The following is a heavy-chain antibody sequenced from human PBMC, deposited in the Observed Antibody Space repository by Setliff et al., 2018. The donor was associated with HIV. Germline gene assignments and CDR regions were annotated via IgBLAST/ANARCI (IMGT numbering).Heavy chain of an antibody. V-gene: IGHV1-46*01. CDR1: GYTFTSYY. CDR3: RGFDI. CDR2: MNPNGRCT. J-gene: IGHJ3*02. Sequence: ASVKVSCKASGYTFTSYYIHWLRQVPGQGLEWMGVMNPNGRCTDFAQKFQGRLSLTTDTSTNTVYLELNSLRSDDTAVYYLRGFDIWGPGTMVT.